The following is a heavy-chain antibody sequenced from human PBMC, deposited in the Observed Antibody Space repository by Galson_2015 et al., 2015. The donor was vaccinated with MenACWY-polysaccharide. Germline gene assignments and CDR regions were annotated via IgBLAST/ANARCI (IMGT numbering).Heavy chain of an antibody. CDR2: IYSGGRT. CDR3: ARGADGFDI. CDR1: GFTVSSNY. J-gene: IGHJ3*02. Sequence: SLRLSCAASGFTVSSNYMGWVRQAPGKGLEWVSIIYSGGRTYYADSVKGRFTISRDNSKNTLDLQMNSLRAEDTAVYYCARGADGFDIWGQGTMVTVSS. V-gene: IGHV3-53*01.